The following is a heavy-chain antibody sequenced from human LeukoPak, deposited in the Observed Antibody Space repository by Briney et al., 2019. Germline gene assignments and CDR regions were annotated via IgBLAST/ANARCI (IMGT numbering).Heavy chain of an antibody. CDR1: GYTFTCYD. Sequence: GASVTVSCKGSGYTFTCYDFNWVRQATGQGLEWVGWMNSNSGNTGYAEKCQGRVTMTRSTSISTAYRELSSLRSEDTAVDYCARRGWGDRGAFDIWGQGTMVTVSS. V-gene: IGHV1-8*01. CDR2: MNSNSGNT. J-gene: IGHJ3*02. CDR3: ARRGWGDRGAFDI. D-gene: IGHD2-21*01.